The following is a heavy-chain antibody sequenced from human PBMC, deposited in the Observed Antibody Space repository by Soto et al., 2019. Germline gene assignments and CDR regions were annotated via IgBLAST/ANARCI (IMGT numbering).Heavy chain of an antibody. D-gene: IGHD3-22*01. CDR2: IYTSGST. V-gene: IGHV4-4*07. Sequence: QVQLQESGPGLVKPSETLSLTCTVSGGSISSYYWSWIRQPAGKGLEWIGRIYTSGSTNYNPSLTSRVTISVDTSKHQFSRKLSSVTAADTAVYYCARDRNYYDSSGYYYEIDYWGQGTLVTVSS. J-gene: IGHJ4*02. CDR3: ARDRNYYDSSGYYYEIDY. CDR1: GGSISSYY.